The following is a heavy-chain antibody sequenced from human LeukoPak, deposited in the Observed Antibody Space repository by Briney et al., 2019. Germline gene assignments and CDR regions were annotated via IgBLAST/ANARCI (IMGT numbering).Heavy chain of an antibody. J-gene: IGHJ3*02. Sequence: ASVKVSCKASGYTFTSYYMHWVRQAPGPGLEWMGIINPSGGSTSYAQKFQGRVTMTRDTSTSTVYIELSSLSSEDPALYYCARARRQEVATLCAFDIWGQGTMVTVSS. V-gene: IGHV1-46*01. CDR1: GYTFTSYY. CDR2: INPSGGST. CDR3: ARARRQEVATLCAFDI. D-gene: IGHD5-24*01.